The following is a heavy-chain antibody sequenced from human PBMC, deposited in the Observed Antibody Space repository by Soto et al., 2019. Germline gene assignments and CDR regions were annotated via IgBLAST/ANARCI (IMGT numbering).Heavy chain of an antibody. D-gene: IGHD3-3*01. J-gene: IGHJ4*02. V-gene: IGHV3-23*01. CDR1: GFTFSSYA. CDR2: ISGSGGST. CDR3: AKAKMGTIFGVALDF. Sequence: EVQLLESGGGLVQPGGSLRLSCAASGFTFSSYAMSWVRQAPGKGLEWVSVISGSGGSTYYADSVKGRFTISRDNSKNKLYLQMNSLRAEDTAVYYCAKAKMGTIFGVALDFWGQGTLVTVSS.